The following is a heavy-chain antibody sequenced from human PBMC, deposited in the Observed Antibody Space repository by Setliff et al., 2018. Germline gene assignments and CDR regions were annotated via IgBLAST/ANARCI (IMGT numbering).Heavy chain of an antibody. CDR1: GFSSSTSW. CDR3: ARMGSYYALEI. D-gene: IGHD3-10*01. Sequence: SLRLSCAGSGFSSSTSWIHWVRQAPGKGLVWVSRVSSDGNDSNYAASVKGRFTISRDDAKNTVYLQMNSLRAEDTAIYYCARMGSYYALEIWGRGTMVTVSS. J-gene: IGHJ3*02. CDR2: VSSDGNDS. V-gene: IGHV3-74*01.